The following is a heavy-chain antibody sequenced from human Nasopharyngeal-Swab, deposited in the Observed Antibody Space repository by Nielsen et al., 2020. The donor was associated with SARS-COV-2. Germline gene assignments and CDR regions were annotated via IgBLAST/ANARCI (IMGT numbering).Heavy chain of an antibody. J-gene: IGHJ4*02. V-gene: IGHV1-46*01. D-gene: IGHD5-12*01. Sequence: ASVKVSCKASEYTFTSYYMHWVRQAPGQWLEWMGIINPSGGSTSYAQKFQGRVTMTRDTSTSTVYMELTSLRSEDTAVYYCARPRYGGYEISPPNYWGQGTLVTVSS. CDR1: EYTFTSYY. CDR3: ARPRYGGYEISPPNY. CDR2: INPSGGST.